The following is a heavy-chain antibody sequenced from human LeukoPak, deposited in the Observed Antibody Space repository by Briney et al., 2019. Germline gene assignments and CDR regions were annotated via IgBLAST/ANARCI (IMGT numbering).Heavy chain of an antibody. CDR3: ARDRAPTTTVTDYYYYYMDV. D-gene: IGHD4-11*01. V-gene: IGHV1-2*02. Sequence: ASVKVSCKASGYTFTGYYMHWVRQAPGQGLEWMGWINPNSGGTNYAQKFQGRVTMTRDTSISTAYMELSRLRSDDTAVYYCARDRAPTTTVTDYYYYYMDVWGKGTTVTVSS. CDR1: GYTFTGYY. J-gene: IGHJ6*03. CDR2: INPNSGGT.